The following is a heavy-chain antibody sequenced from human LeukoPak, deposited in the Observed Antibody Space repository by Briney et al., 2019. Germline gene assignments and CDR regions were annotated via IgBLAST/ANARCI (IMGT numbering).Heavy chain of an antibody. D-gene: IGHD3-3*01. CDR1: GVALSTGSYY. V-gene: IGHV4-61*02. Sequence: SQTLSLSCTVSGVALSTGSYYWSWIRHPAGKGLEWIGRIYTSGSTHYNPSLKRRVTISVDTSKNPCSLRMCSVTAAQTAVYYCAGLTISPDDGMDVWGQGTTVTVSS. J-gene: IGHJ6*02. CDR2: IYTSGST. CDR3: AGLTISPDDGMDV.